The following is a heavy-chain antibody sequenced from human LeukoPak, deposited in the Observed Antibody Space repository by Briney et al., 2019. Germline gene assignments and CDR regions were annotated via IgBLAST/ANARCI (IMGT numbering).Heavy chain of an antibody. V-gene: IGHV3-30*14. J-gene: IGHJ6*03. Sequence: PGGSLRLSCAASGFTFSSYAMHWVRQAPGKGLEWVAVISYDGSNKYYADSVKGRFTISRDNSKNTLYLQMNSLRAEGTAVYYCARLAVGYMDVWGKGTTVTISS. D-gene: IGHD6-19*01. CDR2: ISYDGSNK. CDR1: GFTFSSYA. CDR3: ARLAVGYMDV.